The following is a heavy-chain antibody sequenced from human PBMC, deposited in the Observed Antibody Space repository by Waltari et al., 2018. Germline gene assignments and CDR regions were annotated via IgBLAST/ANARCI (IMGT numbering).Heavy chain of an antibody. CDR3: AREGGNYGY. Sequence: EVQLVESGGGLVPLGGSLRLSCAASGLPFSSYWMTWVRQAPGKGMEWVANIKNDGSEKYYVDSVKGRFTISRDNAKNSLFLQMNSLRAEDTAVYYCAREGGNYGYWGQGTLVTVSS. J-gene: IGHJ4*02. CDR1: GLPFSSYW. CDR2: IKNDGSEK. D-gene: IGHD1-26*01. V-gene: IGHV3-7*04.